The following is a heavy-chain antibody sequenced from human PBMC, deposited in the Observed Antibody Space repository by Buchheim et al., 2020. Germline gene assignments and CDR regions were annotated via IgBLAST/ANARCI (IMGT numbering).Heavy chain of an antibody. CDR1: GFTFSSYG. J-gene: IGHJ4*02. CDR3: ARDGIGSYYFDY. CDR2: IWYDGSNK. Sequence: QVQLVESGGGVVQPGRSLRLSCAASGFTFSSYGMHWVRQATGKGLEWVAVIWYDGSNKYYADSVKGRFTISRDNSKNTLYLQMNSLRAEDTAVYYCARDGIGSYYFDYWGQGTL. V-gene: IGHV3-33*01. D-gene: IGHD1-26*01.